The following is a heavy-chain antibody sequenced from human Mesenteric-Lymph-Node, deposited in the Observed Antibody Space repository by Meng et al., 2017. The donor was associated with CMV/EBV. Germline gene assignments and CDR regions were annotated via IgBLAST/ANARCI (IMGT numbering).Heavy chain of an antibody. CDR1: GFTFSSSW. J-gene: IGHJ4*02. CDR3: VTDDSWSGYEY. D-gene: IGHD3-3*01. Sequence: GGSLRLSCAASGFTFSSSWMHWVRQPTGKGLVWVSRINSDGSSTSYADSVKGQFTISRDNAKNTLYLQMNSLTAEDTAVYYCVTDDSWSGYEYWGQGTQVTVSS. CDR2: INSDGSST. V-gene: IGHV3-74*01.